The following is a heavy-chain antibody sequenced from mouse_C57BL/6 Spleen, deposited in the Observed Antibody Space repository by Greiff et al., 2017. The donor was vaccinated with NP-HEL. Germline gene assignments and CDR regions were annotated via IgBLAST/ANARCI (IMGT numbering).Heavy chain of an antibody. CDR1: GYAFSSSW. Sequence: LVESGPELVKPGASVKISCKASGYAFSSSWMNWVKQRPGKGLEWIGRIYPGDGDTNYNGKFKGKATLTADKSSSTAYMQLSSLTSEDSAVYLGEREGGYYDYDEGFAYWGQGTLVTVSA. J-gene: IGHJ3*01. CDR3: EREGGYYDYDEGFAY. D-gene: IGHD2-4*01. CDR2: IYPGDGDT. V-gene: IGHV1-82*01.